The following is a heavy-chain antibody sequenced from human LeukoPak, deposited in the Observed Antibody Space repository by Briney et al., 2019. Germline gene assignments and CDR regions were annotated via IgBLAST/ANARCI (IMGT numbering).Heavy chain of an antibody. CDR3: AREEFGMVYALTYNWFDP. CDR1: GYTFTGYY. CDR2: INPNSGGT. D-gene: IGHD2-8*01. Sequence: ASVKVSCKASGYTFTGYYIHWVRQAPGQGLEWMGWINPNSGGTNYAQKFQGRVTMTRDTSMSTAYMELSGLRSYDTAVYYCAREEFGMVYALTYNWFDPWGQGTLVTVSS. J-gene: IGHJ5*02. V-gene: IGHV1-2*02.